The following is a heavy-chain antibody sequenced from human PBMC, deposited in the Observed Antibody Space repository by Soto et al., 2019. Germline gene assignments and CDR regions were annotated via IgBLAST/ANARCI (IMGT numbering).Heavy chain of an antibody. Sequence: SETLSLTCAVYGGSFSGYFWTWIRQSPGKGLEWIGEINHGGSTNYNPSLKSRVTISVGTSKNQFSLKVNSVTAADTARYYCARGSSIAGLYYGMDVWGQGTTVT. D-gene: IGHD6-6*01. CDR1: GGSFSGYF. CDR3: ARGSSIAGLYYGMDV. J-gene: IGHJ6*02. CDR2: INHGGST. V-gene: IGHV4-34*01.